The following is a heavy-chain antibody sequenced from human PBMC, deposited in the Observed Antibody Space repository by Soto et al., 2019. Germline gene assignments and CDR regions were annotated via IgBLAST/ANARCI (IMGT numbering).Heavy chain of an antibody. CDR3: ARETVADTAVGAFDI. J-gene: IGHJ3*02. V-gene: IGHV3-7*01. D-gene: IGHD6-19*01. CDR1: GFTFSYYW. CDR2: IKQGGSEN. Sequence: GGSLRISCAASGFTFSYYWMSWVRQAPGKGLEWVANIKQGGSENFYVDSVKGRFTISRDNAKNSLYLQMNSLRAEDTAVYYCARETVADTAVGAFDIWGQGTMVTVS.